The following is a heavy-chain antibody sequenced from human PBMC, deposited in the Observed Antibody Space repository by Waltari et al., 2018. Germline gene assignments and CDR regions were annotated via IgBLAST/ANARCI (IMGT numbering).Heavy chain of an antibody. V-gene: IGHV4-61*09. J-gene: IGHJ1*01. Sequence: QVQLQESGPGLVKPSQTLSLTCTVSGGSISSGSYYWSWIRQTAGKGLEGIGYIYTSGSTNYNPSLKSRVTISVDTSKTQFSLKLSSVTAADTAVYYCATYSSSWAEYFQHWGQGTLVTVSS. CDR2: IYTSGST. CDR1: GGSISSGSYY. D-gene: IGHD6-13*01. CDR3: ATYSSSWAEYFQH.